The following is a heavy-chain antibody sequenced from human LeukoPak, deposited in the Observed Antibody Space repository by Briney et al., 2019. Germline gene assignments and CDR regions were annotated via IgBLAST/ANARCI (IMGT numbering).Heavy chain of an antibody. Sequence: GSLRLSCAASGSTFSSYAMGWVRQAPGKGLEWVSAISGSGGSTYYADSVKGRFTISRDNSKNTLYLQMNSLRAEDTAVYYCAKGLFEGYYYYGMDVWGQGTTVTVSS. V-gene: IGHV3-23*01. CDR1: GSTFSSYA. CDR2: ISGSGGST. CDR3: AKGLFEGYYYYGMDV. D-gene: IGHD3-3*01. J-gene: IGHJ6*02.